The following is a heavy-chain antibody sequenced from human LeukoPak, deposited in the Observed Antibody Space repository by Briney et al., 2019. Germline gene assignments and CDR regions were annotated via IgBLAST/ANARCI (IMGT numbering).Heavy chain of an antibody. CDR2: IHYSGST. CDR1: GASISSGDYY. Sequence: SETLSLTCTVSGASISSGDYYWSWTRQPPGKRLEYLGYIHYSGSTYYNPSLKSRVTISVDTSKNQFSLTLSSVTAADTAVYYCARERSGSYYENFDYWGQGTLVTVSS. V-gene: IGHV4-30-4*01. J-gene: IGHJ4*02. CDR3: ARERSGSYYENFDY. D-gene: IGHD3-10*01.